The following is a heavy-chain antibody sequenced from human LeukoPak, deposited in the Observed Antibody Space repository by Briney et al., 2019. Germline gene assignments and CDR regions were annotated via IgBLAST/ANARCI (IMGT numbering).Heavy chain of an antibody. J-gene: IGHJ5*02. D-gene: IGHD6-19*01. CDR2: IYHSGST. Sequence: SETLSLTCTVSGYSISSGYYWGWIRQPPGKGLEWIGSIYHSGSTYYNPSLKSRVTISVDTSKNQFSLKLSSVTAADTAVYYCARAHSSGCYRDGWFDPWGQGTLVTVSS. CDR1: GYSISSGYY. V-gene: IGHV4-38-2*02. CDR3: ARAHSSGCYRDGWFDP.